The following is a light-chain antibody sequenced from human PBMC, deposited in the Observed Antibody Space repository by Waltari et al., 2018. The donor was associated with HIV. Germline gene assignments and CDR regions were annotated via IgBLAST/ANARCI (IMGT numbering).Light chain of an antibody. V-gene: IGLV1-51*01. Sequence: QSVLTQPPSLSAAPGQTVTISCSGSATNIGKNYVSWYQPPPDTAPKLIIYDNNKRPSGIPDRFSGSKSGTSATLAITGLRTGDEADYYCGTWDSGVSAGVFGGGTKLTVL. CDR1: ATNIGKNY. J-gene: IGLJ3*02. CDR3: GTWDSGVSAGV. CDR2: DNN.